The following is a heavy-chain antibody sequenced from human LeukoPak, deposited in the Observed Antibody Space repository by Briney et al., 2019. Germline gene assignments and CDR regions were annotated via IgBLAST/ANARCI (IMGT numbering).Heavy chain of an antibody. CDR2: IIPILGIA. D-gene: IGHD3-9*01. J-gene: IGHJ4*02. Sequence: GASVKVSCKASGGTFSSYAISWVRQAPGQGLEWMGRIIPILGIANYAQKFQGRVTITADKSTSTAYMELSSLRSEDTAVYYCAREKGRYFDWLSRRPFDYWGQGTLVTVSS. V-gene: IGHV1-69*04. CDR1: GGTFSSYA. CDR3: AREKGRYFDWLSRRPFDY.